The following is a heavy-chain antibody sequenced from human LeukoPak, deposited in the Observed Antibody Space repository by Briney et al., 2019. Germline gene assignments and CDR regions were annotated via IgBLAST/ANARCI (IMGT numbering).Heavy chain of an antibody. D-gene: IGHD3-10*01. CDR3: ALLWFGESNWFDP. J-gene: IGHJ5*02. Sequence: SETLSLTCTVSGGSISSSSFHWGWIRQPPGKGLEWIGTVFHSGSTYYNPSLESRITISVDTSKSQFSLKLRSVAAADTAVYYCALLWFGESNWFDPWGQGTLVTVSS. V-gene: IGHV4-39*01. CDR1: GGSISSSSFH. CDR2: VFHSGST.